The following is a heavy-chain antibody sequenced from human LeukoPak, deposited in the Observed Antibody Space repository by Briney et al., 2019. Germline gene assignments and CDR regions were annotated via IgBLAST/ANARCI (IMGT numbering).Heavy chain of an antibody. CDR1: GGSFSGYY. D-gene: IGHD4-17*01. CDR3: AREEYGVDRRPFDY. J-gene: IGHJ4*02. V-gene: IGHV4-34*01. CDR2: INHSGST. Sequence: SETLSLTCAVYGGSFSGYYWSWIRQPPGKGLEWIGEINHSGSTNYNPSLKSRVTISVDTSKNQLSLKLSSVTAADTAVYYCAREEYGVDRRPFDYWGQGTLVTVSS.